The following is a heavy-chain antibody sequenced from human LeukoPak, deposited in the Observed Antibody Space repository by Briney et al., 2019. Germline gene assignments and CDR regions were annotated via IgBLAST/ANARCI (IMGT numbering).Heavy chain of an antibody. Sequence: GGSLRLSCAASGFTVNTNHTSWVRQAPGKGLEWVSVIYSGGTTLYADSVKGRFTISRDNSKNTLYLQMNSLRAEDTAVYYCAKVSGGGLYYDGMDVWGQGTTVTVSS. CDR3: AKVSGGGLYYDGMDV. CDR1: GFTVNTNH. V-gene: IGHV3-53*01. J-gene: IGHJ6*02. CDR2: IYSGGTT. D-gene: IGHD1-14*01.